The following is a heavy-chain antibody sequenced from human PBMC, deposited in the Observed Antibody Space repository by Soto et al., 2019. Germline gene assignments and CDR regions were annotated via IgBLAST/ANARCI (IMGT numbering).Heavy chain of an antibody. CDR2: INPNSGDT. D-gene: IGHD3-22*01. J-gene: IGHJ4*02. CDR1: GYTFTGYY. CDR3: ARDSSGPNDDFDD. Sequence: QVQLVQSGAEVKKPGASVKVSCKASGYTFTGYYMHWVRQAPGQGLEWMGRINPNSGDTKYARKFQGWITMTRDTSISTAYMELSRVRADDTAVDYGARDSSGPNDDFDDWGQGTLVTVSS. V-gene: IGHV1-2*04.